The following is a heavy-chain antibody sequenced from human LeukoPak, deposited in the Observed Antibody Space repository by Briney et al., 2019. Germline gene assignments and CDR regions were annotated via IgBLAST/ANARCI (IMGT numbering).Heavy chain of an antibody. Sequence: SETLSLTCAVYGGSFSGYYWSWTRQPPGKGLEWIGEINHSGSTNYNPSLKSRVTISVDTSKNQFSLKLSSVTAADTAVYYCARRGYSYGYVGSNWFDPWGQGTLVTVSS. CDR1: GGSFSGYY. V-gene: IGHV4-34*01. J-gene: IGHJ5*02. CDR3: ARRGYSYGYVGSNWFDP. CDR2: INHSGST. D-gene: IGHD5-18*01.